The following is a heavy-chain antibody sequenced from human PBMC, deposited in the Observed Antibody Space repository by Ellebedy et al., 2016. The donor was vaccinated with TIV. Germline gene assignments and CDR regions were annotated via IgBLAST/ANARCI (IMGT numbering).Heavy chain of an antibody. Sequence: ASVKVSXXASGYTFTSYAMHWVRHPRGQSLEWMGWINAGNGNTKYSQKFQGRVTITRDTSASTAYMELSSLRAEDTAVYYCAREGDDSSGYYYVYYYYGMDVWGQGTTVTVSS. J-gene: IGHJ6*02. V-gene: IGHV1-3*01. D-gene: IGHD3-22*01. CDR1: GYTFTSYA. CDR2: INAGNGNT. CDR3: AREGDDSSGYYYVYYYYGMDV.